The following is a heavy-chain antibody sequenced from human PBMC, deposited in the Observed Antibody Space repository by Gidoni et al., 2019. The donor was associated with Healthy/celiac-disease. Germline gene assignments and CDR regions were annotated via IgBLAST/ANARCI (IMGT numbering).Heavy chain of an antibody. Sequence: QVQLQQWGAGLLKPSETLSLPCAVYGGSFSGYYWSWIRQPPGKGLEWIGEINHSGSTNYNPSLKSRVTISVDTSKNQFSLKLSSVTAADTAVYYCARVDTAMVPVWYFDYWGQGTLVTVSS. D-gene: IGHD5-18*01. CDR3: ARVDTAMVPVWYFDY. CDR2: INHSGST. V-gene: IGHV4-34*01. J-gene: IGHJ4*02. CDR1: GGSFSGYY.